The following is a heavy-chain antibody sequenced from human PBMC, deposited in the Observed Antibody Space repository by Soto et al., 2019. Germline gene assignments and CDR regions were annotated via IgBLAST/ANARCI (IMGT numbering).Heavy chain of an antibody. Sequence: ASVKVSFKASGYTFTSYGISWVRQAPGQGLEWMGWISAYNGNTNYAQKLQGRVTMTTDTSTSTAYMELRSLRSDDTAVYYCARDGSITIFGVVIRLDGMDVWGQGTTVTVSS. CDR1: GYTFTSYG. CDR2: ISAYNGNT. D-gene: IGHD3-3*01. V-gene: IGHV1-18*04. J-gene: IGHJ6*02. CDR3: ARDGSITIFGVVIRLDGMDV.